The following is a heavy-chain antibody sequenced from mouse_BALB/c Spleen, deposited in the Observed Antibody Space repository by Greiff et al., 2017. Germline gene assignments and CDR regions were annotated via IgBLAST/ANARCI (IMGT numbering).Heavy chain of an antibody. CDR3: APGRSYAMDY. J-gene: IGHJ4*01. CDR2: IDPENGNT. V-gene: IGHV14-1*02. D-gene: IGHD1-1*01. CDR1: GFNIKDYY. Sequence: EVQLQQSGAELVRPGALVKLSCKASGFNIKDYYMHWVKQRPEQGLEWIGWIDPENGNTIYDPKFQGKASITADTSSNTAYLQLSSLTSEDTAVYYCAPGRSYAMDYWGQGTSVTVSS.